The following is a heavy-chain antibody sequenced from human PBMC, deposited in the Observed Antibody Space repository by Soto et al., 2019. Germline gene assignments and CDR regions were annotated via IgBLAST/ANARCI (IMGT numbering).Heavy chain of an antibody. CDR2: VDPEDGEA. CDR3: ATGSVDTALARDWFDP. CDR1: GYSFSDYY. D-gene: IGHD5-18*01. J-gene: IGHJ5*02. Sequence: VPLVQSAAEVKKPGAAVKISCKVSGYSFSDYYIHWVQQAPGKGLEWMGLVDPEDGEAMYAEKFKGRVTITADTSTDTAYMELSSLRSEDTAVYYCATGSVDTALARDWFDPWGQGTLVTVSS. V-gene: IGHV1-69-2*01.